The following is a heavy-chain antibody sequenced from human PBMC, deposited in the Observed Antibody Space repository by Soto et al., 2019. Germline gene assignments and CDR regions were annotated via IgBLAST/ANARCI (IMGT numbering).Heavy chain of an antibody. J-gene: IGHJ6*02. Sequence: ASVKVSCKPSGYTFTSHYMHWVRQAPGQGLECLGIINPSGGNTTYAQKFQGRVAMTGDTSNGTVYMYLSGLRSEDTAVYYCATGAGGSDDCALDVWGQGTMVTVSS. CDR2: INPSGGNT. CDR3: ATGAGGSDDCALDV. D-gene: IGHD2-21*02. CDR1: GYTFTSHY. V-gene: IGHV1-46*01.